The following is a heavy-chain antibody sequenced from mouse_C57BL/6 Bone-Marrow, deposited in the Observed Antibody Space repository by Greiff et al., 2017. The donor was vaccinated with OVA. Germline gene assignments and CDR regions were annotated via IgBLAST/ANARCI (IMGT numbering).Heavy chain of an antibody. Sequence: EVQLVESGPGLVKPSQSLSLTCSVTGYTITSGYYWNWIRQFPGNKLEWMGYISYDGSNNYNPSLKNRISITRDTSKNQCFLKLNSVTTEDTATYYCASHFAYWGQGTLVTVSA. V-gene: IGHV3-6*01. CDR1: GYTITSGYY. J-gene: IGHJ3*01. CDR2: ISYDGSN. CDR3: ASHFAY.